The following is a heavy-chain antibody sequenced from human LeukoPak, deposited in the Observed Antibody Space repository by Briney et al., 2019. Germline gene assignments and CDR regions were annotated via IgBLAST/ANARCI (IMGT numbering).Heavy chain of an antibody. CDR3: YYMDV. V-gene: IGHV4-39*01. CDR1: GGSISSSSYY. CDR2: IYYSGNT. J-gene: IGHJ6*03. Sequence: PSEILSLTCTVSGGSISSSSYYWGWIRQSPGKGLEWIGYIYYSGNTYYNPSLKSRITISVDTSKNQFSLRLSSVTAADTAMYYWYYMDVWGKGTTVTVSS.